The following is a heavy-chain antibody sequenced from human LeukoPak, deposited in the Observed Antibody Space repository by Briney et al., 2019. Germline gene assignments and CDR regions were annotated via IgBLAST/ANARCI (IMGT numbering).Heavy chain of an antibody. D-gene: IGHD6-19*01. Sequence: GGSLRLSCAVSGFSINNYWMTWYRQAPGKGLECVAHIKGDASEKYYLDSVKGRFAISRDNAKNSLYLQMNSLRAEDTAVYYCARQAGVTWGQGTLVTVSS. CDR2: IKGDASEK. J-gene: IGHJ5*02. CDR1: GFSINNYW. CDR3: ARQAGVT. V-gene: IGHV3-7*01.